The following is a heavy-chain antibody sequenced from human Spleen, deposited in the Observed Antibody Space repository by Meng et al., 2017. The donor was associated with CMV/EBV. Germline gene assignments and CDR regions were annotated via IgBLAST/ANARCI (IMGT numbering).Heavy chain of an antibody. Sequence: ETLSLTCAASGFTFSSYSMSWIRQAPGKGLQWVSSISGSSTVTYYADSVKGRFTISRDNSNNTLHLQMNSLRAEDTAVYYCAKAYGSGKSFFDYWGQGTLVTVSS. V-gene: IGHV3-23*01. J-gene: IGHJ4*02. CDR2: ISGSSTVT. CDR3: AKAYGSGKSFFDY. CDR1: GFTFSSYS. D-gene: IGHD3-10*01.